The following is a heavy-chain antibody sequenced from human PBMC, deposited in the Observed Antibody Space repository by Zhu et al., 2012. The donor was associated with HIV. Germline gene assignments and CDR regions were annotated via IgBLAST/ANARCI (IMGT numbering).Heavy chain of an antibody. D-gene: IGHD4-17*01. Sequence: QVQLQESGPGLVKPSEILSLTCTVSGYSISSGYYWGWIRQSPGKGLEWTGSIHYSGSTYYNPSLKSRVTMSVDTSKNQFSLKLNSVTAADTAVYYCANHDYGDYYAFDIWARGQWSPSLQ. CDR1: GYSISSGYY. J-gene: IGHJ3*02. V-gene: IGHV4-38-2*02. CDR2: IHYSGST. CDR3: ANHDYGDYYAFDI.